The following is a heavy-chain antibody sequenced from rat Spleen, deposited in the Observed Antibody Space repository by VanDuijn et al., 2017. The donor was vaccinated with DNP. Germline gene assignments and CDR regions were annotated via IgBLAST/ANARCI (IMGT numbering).Heavy chain of an antibody. V-gene: IGHV5-19*01. J-gene: IGHJ2*01. CDR3: ATRSPFAY. D-gene: IGHD1-11*01. CDR1: GFTFSDYG. CDR2: ISPTGDNT. Sequence: EVQLVESGGGVVQPGRSLKLSCAASGFTFSDYGFHWFRQAPTKGLEWVASISPTGDNTFYRDSVKGRFTVSRHNSENTLFLQMDSLRSEDTATYYCATRSPFAYWGQGLMVTVSS.